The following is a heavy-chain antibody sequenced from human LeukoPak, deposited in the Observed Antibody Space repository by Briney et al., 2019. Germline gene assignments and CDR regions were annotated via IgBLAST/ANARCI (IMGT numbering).Heavy chain of an antibody. D-gene: IGHD3-10*01. CDR2: INGDGSST. CDR3: ARDRITTLRGVIKNRNWFDP. V-gene: IGHV3-74*01. Sequence: GALRLSCAASGFTFSSYWMHWVRQAPGKGLVWVSRINGDGSSTSYADSVRGRFTISRDNAKNTLYLQMNSLRAEDTAVYYCARDRITTLRGVIKNRNWFDPWGQGTLVTVSS. CDR1: GFTFSSYW. J-gene: IGHJ5*02.